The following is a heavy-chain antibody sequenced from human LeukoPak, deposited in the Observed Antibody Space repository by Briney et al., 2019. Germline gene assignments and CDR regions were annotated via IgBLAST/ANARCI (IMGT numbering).Heavy chain of an antibody. Sequence: GGSLRLSCAASEFTFKNYSMNWVRQAPGRGLEWVSYLSSTSRHIFYADSVKGRFTISRDNSKNTLYLQMNSLRAEDTAVYYCARDDYGEGWFDPWGQGTLVTVSS. D-gene: IGHD4-17*01. V-gene: IGHV3-48*01. J-gene: IGHJ5*02. CDR1: EFTFKNYS. CDR3: ARDDYGEGWFDP. CDR2: LSSTSRHI.